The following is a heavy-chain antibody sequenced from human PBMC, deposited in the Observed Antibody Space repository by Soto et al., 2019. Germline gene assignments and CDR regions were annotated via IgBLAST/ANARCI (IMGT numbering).Heavy chain of an antibody. J-gene: IGHJ5*02. CDR2: IYYSGST. CDR1: GGSVSGGSYY. Sequence: SETLSLTCTVSGGSVSGGSYYWSWIRQPPGKGLEWIGYIYYSGSTNYNPSLKSRVTISVDTSKNQFSLKLSSVTAADTAVYYCAREAYYDFWSGYYGAYGNWFDPWGQGTLVTVSS. CDR3: AREAYYDFWSGYYGAYGNWFDP. V-gene: IGHV4-61*01. D-gene: IGHD3-3*01.